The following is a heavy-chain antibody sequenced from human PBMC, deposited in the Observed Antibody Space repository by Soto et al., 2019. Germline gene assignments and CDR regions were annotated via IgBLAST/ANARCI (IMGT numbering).Heavy chain of an antibody. J-gene: IGHJ4*02. CDR2: ITSTGGPT. CDR1: GFPFSTYE. D-gene: IGHD6-19*01. Sequence: EVQLLESGGGLIQPGGSLRLSCAASGFPFSTYEMTWARQSPGKGLEWVAFITSTGGPTYYAGSVRGRFTISRANSKNTLYRQMDSLRVEATARYYCVNGGWWDDWGPGSLGTV. CDR3: VNGGWWDD. V-gene: IGHV3-23*01.